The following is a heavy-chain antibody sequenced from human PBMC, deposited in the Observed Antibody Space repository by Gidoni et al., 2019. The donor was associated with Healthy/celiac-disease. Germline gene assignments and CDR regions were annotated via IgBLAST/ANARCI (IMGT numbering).Heavy chain of an antibody. CDR2: IWYDGSNK. CDR3: ARETYSFAQQLGQAYYYYGMDV. J-gene: IGHJ6*02. D-gene: IGHD6-6*01. Sequence: TFSSYGMHWVRQAPGKGLEWVAVIWYDGSNKYYADSVKGRFTISRDNSKNTLYLQMKSLRAEDTAVYYCARETYSFAQQLGQAYYYYGMDVWGQGTTVTVSS. V-gene: IGHV3-33*01. CDR1: TFSSYG.